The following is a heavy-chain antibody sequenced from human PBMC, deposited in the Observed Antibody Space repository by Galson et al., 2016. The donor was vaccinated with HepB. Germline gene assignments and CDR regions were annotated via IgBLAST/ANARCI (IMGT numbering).Heavy chain of an antibody. CDR3: VKVDCSGGFYHSGAFHI. J-gene: IGHJ3*02. Sequence: SLRLSCAASGFTFENYAMYWVRQAPGKGLEYVSGISSIGDITYHADSVKGRVNTSRDNSKNTLHLQMSGLRPDDTAVYFCVKVDCSGGFYHSGAFHIWGQGTMVTVSS. V-gene: IGHV3-64D*06. D-gene: IGHD2-15*01. CDR2: ISSIGDIT. CDR1: GFTFENYA.